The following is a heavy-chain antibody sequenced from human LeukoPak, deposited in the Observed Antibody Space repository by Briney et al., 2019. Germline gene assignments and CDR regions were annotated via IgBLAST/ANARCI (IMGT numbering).Heavy chain of an antibody. D-gene: IGHD3-10*01. V-gene: IGHV3-20*04. CDR1: GFTFDDYG. CDR2: INWNGGST. Sequence: GGSPRLSCAASGFTFDDYGMSWVRQAPGKGLEWVSGINWNGGSTGYADSVKGRFTISRDNAKNSLYLQMNSLRAEDTALYYCARATHYYGSGSYYNGPAFDIWGQGTMVTVSS. J-gene: IGHJ3*02. CDR3: ARATHYYGSGSYYNGPAFDI.